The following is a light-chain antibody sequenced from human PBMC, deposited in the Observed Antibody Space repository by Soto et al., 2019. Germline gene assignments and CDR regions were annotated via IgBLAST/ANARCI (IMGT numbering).Light chain of an antibody. J-gene: IGKJ4*01. V-gene: IGKV3-15*01. Sequence: EIVMTQSPATLSVSPGEKVTLSCRASQSVRNNLAWYQQKPGQVPRVLIYDASTRAIGIPDRFSGSGSGTEFTLTISSLQSEDFAVYYCQHYNNLWGFGGGTKVEIK. CDR3: QHYNNLWG. CDR1: QSVRNN. CDR2: DAS.